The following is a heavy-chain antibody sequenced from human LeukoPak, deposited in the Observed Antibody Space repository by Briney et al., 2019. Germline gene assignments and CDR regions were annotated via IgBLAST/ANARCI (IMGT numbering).Heavy chain of an antibody. CDR2: IYTSGST. D-gene: IGHD3-3*01. Sequence: SETLPLTCTVSGGSISSGSYYWSWIRQPAGKGLEWIGRIYTSGSTNYNPSLKSRVTISVDTSKNQFSLKLSSVTAADTAVYYCASTIFGEYAFDIWGQGTMVTVSS. CDR3: ASTIFGEYAFDI. CDR1: GGSISSGSYY. J-gene: IGHJ3*02. V-gene: IGHV4-61*02.